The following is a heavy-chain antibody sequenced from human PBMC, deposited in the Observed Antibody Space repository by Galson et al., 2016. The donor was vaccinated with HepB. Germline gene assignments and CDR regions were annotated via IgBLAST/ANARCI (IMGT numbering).Heavy chain of an antibody. J-gene: IGHJ6*04. D-gene: IGHD7-27*01. CDR2: GYYTGSS. V-gene: IGHV4-59*01. Sequence: SETLSLTCSLTDGSISSYHWSWIRQPLGQGLEWIGHGYYTGSSDYNPSLKCRVTISIDTSKNQLSLRLNSVTTADTAVYYCARRRTTLGNPYQLDVWGKGTTVTVSS. CDR3: ARRRTTLGNPYQLDV. CDR1: DGSISSYH.